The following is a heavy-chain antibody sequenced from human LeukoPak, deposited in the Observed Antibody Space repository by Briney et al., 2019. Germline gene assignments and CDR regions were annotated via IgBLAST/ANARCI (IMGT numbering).Heavy chain of an antibody. V-gene: IGHV3-23*01. CDR2: ISDTGGST. Sequence: GGSLRLSCAVSGITLSNYGMSWVRQAPGKGLEWVAGISDTGGSTNYADSVKGRFTISRDSAKNSLYLQMNSLRAEDTAVYYCARDLGQLLPLGMDVWGQGTTVTVSS. J-gene: IGHJ6*02. CDR1: GITLSNYG. D-gene: IGHD2-2*01. CDR3: ARDLGQLLPLGMDV.